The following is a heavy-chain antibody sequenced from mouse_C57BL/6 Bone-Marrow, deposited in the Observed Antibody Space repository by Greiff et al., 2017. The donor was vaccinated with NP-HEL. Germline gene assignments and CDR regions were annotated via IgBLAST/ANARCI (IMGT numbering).Heavy chain of an antibody. V-gene: IGHV1-59*01. CDR1: GYTFTSYW. CDR3: ASRGNLYWFDC. D-gene: IGHD2-1*01. CDR2: IDPSDSYT. Sequence: QVQLQQPGAELVRPGTSVKLSCKASGYTFTSYWMHWVKQRPGQGLEWIGVIDPSDSYTNYNQKFKGKATLTVDTSSSTAYMQLSSLTSEDSAVYYCASRGNLYWFDCWGQGTTLTVSS. J-gene: IGHJ2*01.